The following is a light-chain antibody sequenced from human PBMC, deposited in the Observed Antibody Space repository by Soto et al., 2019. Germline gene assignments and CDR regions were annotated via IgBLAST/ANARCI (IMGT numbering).Light chain of an antibody. J-gene: IGLJ1*01. CDR3: QSYDDSLSVHYV. CDR2: GNT. V-gene: IGLV1-40*01. CDR1: SSNIGSTYD. Sequence: QSVLTQPPSVSAAPGQKVTISCSGSSSNIGSTYDVQWYQQLPGTAPKLLIHGNTNRPSGVPDRFSGSKSGTSASLAITGLQADDEADYYCQSYDDSLSVHYVFGTGTKLTVL.